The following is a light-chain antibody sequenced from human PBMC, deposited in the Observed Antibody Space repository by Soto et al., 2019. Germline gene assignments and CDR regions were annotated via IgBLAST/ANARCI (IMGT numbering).Light chain of an antibody. CDR3: QQYYSRPT. J-gene: IGKJ5*01. CDR1: QSVFSSSTNKHY. CDR2: WTS. V-gene: IGKV4-1*01. Sequence: DIVMTQSPDSMPVSLGERATINGKSSQSVFSSSTNKHYIAWYQQKSGQPPKLLIYWTSTRESRVPDRFRGSVSGTEFALTISSLLAEDVAIYYCQQYYSRPTVGQETRLEI.